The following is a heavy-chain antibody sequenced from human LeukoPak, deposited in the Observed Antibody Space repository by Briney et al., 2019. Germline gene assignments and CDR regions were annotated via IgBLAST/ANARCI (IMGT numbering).Heavy chain of an antibody. CDR1: GGSISSYY. CDR2: IYYSGST. Sequence: SETLSLSCTVSGGSISSYYWSWIRQPPGKGLEWIGYIYYSGSTNYNPSLKSRVTISVDTSKNQFSLKLSSVTAADTAVYYCARLTIAAARLDYFDYWGQGRLVSVSS. CDR3: ARLTIAAARLDYFDY. V-gene: IGHV4-59*08. J-gene: IGHJ4*02. D-gene: IGHD6-13*01.